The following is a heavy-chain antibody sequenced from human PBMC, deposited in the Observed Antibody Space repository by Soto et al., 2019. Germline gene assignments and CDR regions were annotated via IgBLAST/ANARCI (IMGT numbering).Heavy chain of an antibody. Sequence: EVQLVESGGGLVQPGGSLRLSCAASGFTFSSYWMSWVRQAPGKGLEWVANIKQDGSEKYYVDSVKGRFTISRDNAKNSLYLQMNSLRAEDTAVYYCAREGIAVAGTNSYYFDYWGQGTLVTVSS. CDR2: IKQDGSEK. CDR1: GFTFSSYW. V-gene: IGHV3-7*01. CDR3: AREGIAVAGTNSYYFDY. J-gene: IGHJ4*02. D-gene: IGHD6-19*01.